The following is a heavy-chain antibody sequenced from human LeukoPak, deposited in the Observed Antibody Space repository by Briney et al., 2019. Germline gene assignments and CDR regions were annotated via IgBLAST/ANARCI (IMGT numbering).Heavy chain of an antibody. CDR1: GGSISSGGYY. J-gene: IGHJ3*02. CDR3: ARDGETTEVGEDGGDAFDI. CDR2: IYYSGST. V-gene: IGHV4-31*03. D-gene: IGHD4-23*01. Sequence: SQTLSLTCTVSGGSISSGGYYWSWIRQHPGKGLEWIGYIYYSGSTYYNPSLKSRVTISVDTSKNQFSLKLSSVTAADTAVYYCARDGETTEVGEDGGDAFDIWGQGTMVTVSS.